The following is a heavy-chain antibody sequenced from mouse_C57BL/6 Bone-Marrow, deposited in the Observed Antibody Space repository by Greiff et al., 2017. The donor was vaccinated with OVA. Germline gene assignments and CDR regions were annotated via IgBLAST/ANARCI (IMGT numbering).Heavy chain of an antibody. V-gene: IGHV1-55*01. J-gene: IGHJ2*01. CDR2: IYPGSGST. D-gene: IGHD2-4*01. CDR1: GYTFTSYW. CDR3: AKEGIYYDYEDY. Sequence: VQLQQPGAELVKPGASVKMSCKASGYTFTSYWITWVKQRPGQGLEWIGDIYPGSGSTNYNEKFKSKATLTVDTSSSTAYMQLSSLTSEDSAVYCCAKEGIYYDYEDYWGQGTTLTVSS.